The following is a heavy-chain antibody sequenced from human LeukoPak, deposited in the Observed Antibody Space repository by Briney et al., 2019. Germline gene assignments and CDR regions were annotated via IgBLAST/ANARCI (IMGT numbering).Heavy chain of an antibody. CDR1: GYSISSGYY. Sequence: SETLSLTCTVSGYSISSGYYWGWIRQPPGKGLEWIGSIYHSGSTYYNPSLKSRVTISVDTSKNQFSLKLSSVTAADTAVYYCVGSSWALGWGQGTLVTVSS. CDR2: IYHSGST. V-gene: IGHV4-38-2*02. D-gene: IGHD6-13*01. CDR3: VGSSWALG. J-gene: IGHJ4*02.